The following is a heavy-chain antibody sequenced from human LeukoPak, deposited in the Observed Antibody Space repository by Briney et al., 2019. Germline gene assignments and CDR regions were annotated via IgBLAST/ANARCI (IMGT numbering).Heavy chain of an antibody. CDR3: ARDLGNYVSAFDY. CDR2: ISSSSSYI. V-gene: IGHV3-21*01. CDR1: GFTFSSYW. J-gene: IGHJ4*02. D-gene: IGHD1-7*01. Sequence: GGSLRLSCAASGFTFSSYWMSWVRQAPGKGLEWVSSISSSSSYIYYADSVKGRFTISRDNAKNSLYLQMNSLRAEDTAVYYCARDLGNYVSAFDYWGQGTLVTVSS.